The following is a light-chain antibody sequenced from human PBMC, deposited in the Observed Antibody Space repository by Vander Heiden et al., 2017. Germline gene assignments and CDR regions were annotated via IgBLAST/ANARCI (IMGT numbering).Light chain of an antibody. CDR2: DAS. Sequence: EIVLTQFPATLSWSPGERATLSCRASQSVSSYLAWYQQKPGQAPRLLIYDASNRAAGIPARFSGSGSETDFTLTISNLEPEDFAVYYCQQRSNWRLTFGGGTKVEIK. CDR1: QSVSSY. V-gene: IGKV3-11*01. J-gene: IGKJ4*01. CDR3: QQRSNWRLT.